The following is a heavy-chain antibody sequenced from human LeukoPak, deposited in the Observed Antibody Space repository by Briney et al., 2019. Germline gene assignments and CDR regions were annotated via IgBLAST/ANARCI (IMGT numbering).Heavy chain of an antibody. CDR1: GGTFSTFG. CDR2: IIPMSGTV. J-gene: IGHJ4*02. Sequence: ASVKVSCKASGGTFSTFGISWVRQAPGQGLEWMGGIIPMSGTVNNAQKFQGRVTITADKSTGTAYMELSSLRSDDTAVYYCARETGYAYGRAPLDNWGQGTLVTVSS. V-gene: IGHV1-69*06. D-gene: IGHD5-18*01. CDR3: ARETGYAYGRAPLDN.